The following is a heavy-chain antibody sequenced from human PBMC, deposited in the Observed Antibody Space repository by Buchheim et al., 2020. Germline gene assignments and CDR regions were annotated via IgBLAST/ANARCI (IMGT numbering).Heavy chain of an antibody. V-gene: IGHV3-30*18. CDR1: GFTFSSYG. CDR3: AENFMDTAMVMYYYYGMDV. D-gene: IGHD5-18*01. CDR2: ISYDGSNK. Sequence: QVQLVESGGGVVQPGRSLRLSCAASGFTFSSYGMHWVRQAPGKGLEWVAVISYDGSNKYYADSVKGRFTISRDNSKNTLYLQMNHLGAEDTAVYYFAENFMDTAMVMYYYYGMDVWGQGTT. J-gene: IGHJ6*02.